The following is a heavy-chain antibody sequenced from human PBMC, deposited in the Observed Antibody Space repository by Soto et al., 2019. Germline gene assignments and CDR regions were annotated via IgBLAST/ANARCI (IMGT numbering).Heavy chain of an antibody. CDR1: GYTFTSYG. Sequence: ASVKVSCKASGYTFTSYGISWVRQAPGQGLEWMGWISAYNGNTNYAQKLQGRVTMTTDTSTSTAYMGLRSLRSDDTAVYYCARDKAPSRPGSSDIVVVPAYYYYGMDVWGQGTTVTVSS. CDR2: ISAYNGNT. J-gene: IGHJ6*02. CDR3: ARDKAPSRPGSSDIVVVPAYYYYGMDV. D-gene: IGHD2-2*01. V-gene: IGHV1-18*01.